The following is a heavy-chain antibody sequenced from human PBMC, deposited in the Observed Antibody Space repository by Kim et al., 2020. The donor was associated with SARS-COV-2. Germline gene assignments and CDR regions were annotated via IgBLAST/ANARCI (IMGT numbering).Heavy chain of an antibody. Sequence: SETLSLTCTVSGGSISSGGYYWSWIRQHPGKGLEWIGYIYYSGSTYYNPSLKSRVTISVDTSKNQFSLKLSSVTAADTAVYYCARVLYYGSGQRGEAIDYWGQGTLVTVSS. CDR3: ARVLYYGSGQRGEAIDY. D-gene: IGHD3-10*01. V-gene: IGHV4-31*03. CDR1: GGSISSGGYY. CDR2: IYYSGST. J-gene: IGHJ4*02.